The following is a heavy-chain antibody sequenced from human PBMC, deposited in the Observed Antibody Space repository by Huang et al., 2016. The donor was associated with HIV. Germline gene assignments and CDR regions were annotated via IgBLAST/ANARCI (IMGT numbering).Heavy chain of an antibody. CDR3: AHGFRTSWPNWYFDL. CDR2: IYWDDDK. V-gene: IGHV2-5*02. J-gene: IGHJ2*01. D-gene: IGHD2-2*01. Sequence: QMTLKESGPTLVKPTQTLTLTCTFSGFSLSTSGVGVGWIRQPPGKALEWLALIYWDDDKRYSPALKSRLNITKDNSKNPVVLTMTNMDPGDTATYYFAHGFRTSWPNWYFDLWGRGTLVTVSS. CDR1: GFSLSTSGVG.